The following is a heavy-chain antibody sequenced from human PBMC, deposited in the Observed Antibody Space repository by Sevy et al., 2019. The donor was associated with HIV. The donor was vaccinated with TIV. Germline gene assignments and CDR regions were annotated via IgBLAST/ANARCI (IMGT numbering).Heavy chain of an antibody. J-gene: IGHJ4*02. Sequence: GGSLRLSCVTSGFTFSSYAMSWVRQTPGKGLEWVSAIGGSADYTYYADSVKGRFTISRDNSKNTLYLQMNGLRAEDTAVYYCVKEVSEHSYSDYWGQGTLVNVSS. D-gene: IGHD3-10*01. CDR2: IGGSADYT. V-gene: IGHV3-23*01. CDR1: GFTFSSYA. CDR3: VKEVSEHSYSDY.